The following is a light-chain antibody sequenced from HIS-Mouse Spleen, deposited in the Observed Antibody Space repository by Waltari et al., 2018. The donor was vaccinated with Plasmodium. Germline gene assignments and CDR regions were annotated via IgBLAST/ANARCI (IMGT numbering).Light chain of an antibody. J-gene: IGLJ3*02. CDR1: ALPTQY. V-gene: IGLV3-25*03. Sequence: SYELPQPPSVSVSPGQTARITCPGDALPTQYAYWYQQKPGQAPVLVIYKDSERPSGIPERFSGSSSGTTVTLTIRGVQAEDEADYYCQSADSSGTPNWVFGGGTKLTVL. CDR3: QSADSSGTPNWV. CDR2: KDS.